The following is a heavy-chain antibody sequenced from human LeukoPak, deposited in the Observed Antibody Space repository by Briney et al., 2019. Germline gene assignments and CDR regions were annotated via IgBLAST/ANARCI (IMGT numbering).Heavy chain of an antibody. J-gene: IGHJ3*02. D-gene: IGHD2-15*01. Sequence: SETLSLTCTVSGGSISSSSYYWGWIRQPPGKGLEWIGSIYYSGSTYYNPSLKSRVTISVDTSKNQFSLKLSSVTAADTAVYYCSALGYRSGGSCYSDAFDIWGQGTMVTVSS. CDR2: IYYSGST. CDR3: SALGYRSGGSCYSDAFDI. CDR1: GGSISSSSYY. V-gene: IGHV4-39*07.